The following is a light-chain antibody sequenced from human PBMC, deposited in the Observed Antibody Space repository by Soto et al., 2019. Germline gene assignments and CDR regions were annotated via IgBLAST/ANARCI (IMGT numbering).Light chain of an antibody. CDR1: QSVSSSY. V-gene: IGKV3-20*01. J-gene: IGKJ1*01. CDR2: GAS. CDR3: QQYGSSPQT. Sequence: EIVLTQSPGTLSLSPGERATLSCRASQSVSSSYLAWYQQKPGQAPRLLIYGASSRANGIPDRFSSSGSGTDFTLTIIRLETEEFAVYYCQQYGSSPQTFGQGTKVELK.